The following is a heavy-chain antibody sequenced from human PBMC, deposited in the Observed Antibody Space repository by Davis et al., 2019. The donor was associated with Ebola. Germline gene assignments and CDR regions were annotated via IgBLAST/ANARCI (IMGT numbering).Heavy chain of an antibody. Sequence: GESLKISCAASGFIFSNYWMSWVRQAPGKGPEWVAIIKQDVGETYYVDSVKGRFTISRDNAKNSLFLQMNSLRAEDTALYYCASGDGRGSSYDMDVWGQGTTVTVSS. V-gene: IGHV3-7*03. J-gene: IGHJ6*03. CDR1: GFIFSNYW. CDR3: ASGDGRGSSYDMDV. CDR2: IKQDVGET. D-gene: IGHD5-12*01.